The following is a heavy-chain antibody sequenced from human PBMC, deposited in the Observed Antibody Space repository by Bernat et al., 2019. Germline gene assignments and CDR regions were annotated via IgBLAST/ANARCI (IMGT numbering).Heavy chain of an antibody. CDR1: GFTFSSYS. Sequence: QVQLVESGGGVVQPGRSLRLSCSASGFTFSSYSLHWVRQAPGKGLEWVAVISYDGSNKYYADSVKGRFTISRDNSRNTLSLQMNSLRTEDTAVYYCALMPVTGYISGWYDYWGQGTLVTVSS. J-gene: IGHJ4*02. CDR3: ALMPVTGYISGWYDY. V-gene: IGHV3-30-3*01. D-gene: IGHD6-19*01. CDR2: ISYDGSNK.